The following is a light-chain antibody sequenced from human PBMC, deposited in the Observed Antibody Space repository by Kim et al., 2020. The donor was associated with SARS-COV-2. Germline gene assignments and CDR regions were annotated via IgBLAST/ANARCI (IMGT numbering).Light chain of an antibody. CDR1: QSVSSN. CDR2: GAS. Sequence: SPGERATLSCRASQSVSSNLAWYQQKPGQVPRLLIYGASTRATGIPARFSGSGSGTEFTLTISSLQSEDFAVYYCQQYNNWPPWTFGQGTKVEIK. CDR3: QQYNNWPPWT. J-gene: IGKJ1*01. V-gene: IGKV3-15*01.